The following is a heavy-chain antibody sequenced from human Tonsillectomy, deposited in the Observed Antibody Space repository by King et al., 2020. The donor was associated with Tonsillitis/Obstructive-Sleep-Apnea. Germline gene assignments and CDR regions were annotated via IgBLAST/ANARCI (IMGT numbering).Heavy chain of an antibody. CDR3: ARDPPVEYYDFWSGHPPFNWFDP. D-gene: IGHD3-3*01. CDR1: GATFSSYA. J-gene: IGHJ5*02. CDR2: IIPIFGTA. V-gene: IGHV1-69*01. Sequence: QLVQSGAEVKKPGSSVKVSCKASGATFSSYAISWVRQAPGQGLEWMGGIIPIFGTANYAQKFQGRVTITADEFTSTAYTEVSSLRSEDTAVYYCARDPPVEYYDFWSGHPPFNWFDPWGQGTLVTVSS.